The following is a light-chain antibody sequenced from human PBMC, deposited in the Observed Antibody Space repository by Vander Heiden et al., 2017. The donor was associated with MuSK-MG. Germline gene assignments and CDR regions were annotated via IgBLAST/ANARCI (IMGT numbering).Light chain of an antibody. CDR3: QQYNNWPT. Sequence: IVMTQSPATLSVSRGTSATLSCGARQSVSSNLAGYQQKPGQATRLLIYGASTRATGIPARFSGSGSGTEFTITISSLKSEDFAVYYCQQYNNWPTFGQGTKLEIK. CDR1: QSVSSN. CDR2: GAS. V-gene: IGKV3-15*01. J-gene: IGKJ2*01.